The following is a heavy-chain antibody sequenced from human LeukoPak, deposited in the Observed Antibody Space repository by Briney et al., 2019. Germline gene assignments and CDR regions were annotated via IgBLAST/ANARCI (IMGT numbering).Heavy chain of an antibody. V-gene: IGHV1-18*01. Sequence: ASVKVSRKASGYTFTSYGIGWVRQAPGQGLEWMGWISAYNGNTNYAQKLQGRVTMTTDTSTSTAYMELRSLRSDDTAVYYCARDKRPGYSSSSRWGQGTLVTVSS. J-gene: IGHJ4*02. CDR2: ISAYNGNT. D-gene: IGHD6-6*01. CDR3: ARDKRPGYSSSSR. CDR1: GYTFTSYG.